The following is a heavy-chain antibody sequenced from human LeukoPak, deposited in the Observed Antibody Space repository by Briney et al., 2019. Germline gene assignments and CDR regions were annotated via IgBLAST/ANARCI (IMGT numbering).Heavy chain of an antibody. Sequence: ASVKVSCTASGYTFTSFAMYWVRQAPGPRLEWMGWINAGNGNTKYSQKFQGRVTITRDTSASTAYMELSSLRSEDTAVYYCARVRQQLVPDYWGQGTLVTVSS. V-gene: IGHV1-3*01. CDR3: ARVRQQLVPDY. J-gene: IGHJ4*02. CDR1: GYTFTSFA. D-gene: IGHD6-13*01. CDR2: INAGNGNT.